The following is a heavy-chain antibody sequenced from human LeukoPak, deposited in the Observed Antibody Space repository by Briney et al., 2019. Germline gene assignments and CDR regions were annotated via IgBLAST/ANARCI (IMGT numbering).Heavy chain of an antibody. V-gene: IGHV4-39*07. Sequence: SETLSLTCTVSGGSISSSSYYWGWIRQPPGKGLEWIGSIYHSGSTYYNPSLKSRVTISVDTSKNQFSLKLSSVTAADTAVYYCARDQGGDWGQGTLVTVSS. J-gene: IGHJ4*02. CDR3: ARDQGGD. CDR2: IYHSGST. D-gene: IGHD3-10*01. CDR1: GGSISSSSYY.